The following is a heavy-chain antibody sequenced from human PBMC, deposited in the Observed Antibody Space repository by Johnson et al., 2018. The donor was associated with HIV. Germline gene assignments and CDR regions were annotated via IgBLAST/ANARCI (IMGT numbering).Heavy chain of an antibody. CDR1: GFTFDDYA. CDR2: LNWNGGRT. D-gene: IGHD1-26*01. CDR3: ARWGRWELGDAFDI. Sequence: MLLVESGGGVVRPGGSLRLSCVASGFTFDDYAMSWVRQAPGKGLEWVAGLNWNGGRTGYADSVKGRFTMSRDNAKNSLFLQMNSLRAEDTAVYYCARWGRWELGDAFDIWGQGTMVTVSS. V-gene: IGHV3-20*04. J-gene: IGHJ3*02.